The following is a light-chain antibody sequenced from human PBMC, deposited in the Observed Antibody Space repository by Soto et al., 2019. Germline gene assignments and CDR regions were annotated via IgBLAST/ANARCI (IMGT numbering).Light chain of an antibody. CDR3: QAYDYSLTAFV. CDR2: GNR. V-gene: IGLV1-40*01. CDR1: NSNLGAGYD. Sequence: QSVLTQPPLVSGVPGQRVTISCTGNNSNLGAGYDVHWYQQLPGAAPKLVVFGNRNRPSGVPERFSGSKSGTSASLAITGLQAEDEADYYCQAYDYSLTAFVFGGGTKLTVL. J-gene: IGLJ3*02.